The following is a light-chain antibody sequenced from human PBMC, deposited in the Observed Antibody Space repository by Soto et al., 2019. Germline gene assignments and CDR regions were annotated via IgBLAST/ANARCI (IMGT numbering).Light chain of an antibody. CDR3: QQSYSTPQP. CDR2: AAS. V-gene: IGKV1-39*01. J-gene: IGKJ1*01. Sequence: DIQMTQSPSSLSASVGDRVTITCRASQSIISYLNWYQQKPGKAPKLLIYAASSLQSGVPSRFSGSGSGTDFTLTISSLQPEDFATYYCQQSYSTPQPFGQGTKVDIK. CDR1: QSIISY.